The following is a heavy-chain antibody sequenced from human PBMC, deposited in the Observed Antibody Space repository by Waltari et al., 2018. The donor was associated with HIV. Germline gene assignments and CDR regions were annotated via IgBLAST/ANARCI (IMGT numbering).Heavy chain of an antibody. CDR2: MNPNSGNT. D-gene: IGHD4-17*01. Sequence: QVQLVQSGLEVKKPGASVKVSCKASGYTVTSYDINRMRQATGQGLEWLGWMNPNSGNTGYAQRFQGRVTMTRNTSISTAYMELSSLRSEDMAVYFCARGPQDYPKYYFDYWGQGTLVTVSS. V-gene: IGHV1-8*01. J-gene: IGHJ4*02. CDR3: ARGPQDYPKYYFDY. CDR1: GYTVTSYD.